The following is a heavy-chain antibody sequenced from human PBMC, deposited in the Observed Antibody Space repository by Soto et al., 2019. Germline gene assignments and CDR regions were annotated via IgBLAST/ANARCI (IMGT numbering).Heavy chain of an antibody. CDR1: SGSISSSNW. D-gene: IGHD2-15*01. J-gene: IGHJ6*03. V-gene: IGHV4-4*02. CDR3: ARVVVERDYYYYYYMDV. Sequence: PSETLSLTCAVSSGSISSSNWWSWVRQPPGKGLEWIGEIYHSGSTNYNPSLKSRVTISVDKSKTQFSLKLSSVTAADTAVYYCARVVVERDYYYYYYMDVWGKGTTVTVSS. CDR2: IYHSGST.